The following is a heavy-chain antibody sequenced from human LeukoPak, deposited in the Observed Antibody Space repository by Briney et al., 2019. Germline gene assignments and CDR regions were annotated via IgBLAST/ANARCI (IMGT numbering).Heavy chain of an antibody. CDR3: ARDGVECSSTSCYEDYYYGMDV. D-gene: IGHD2-2*01. J-gene: IGHJ6*02. Sequence: ASVKVSCKASGYTFTGYYMHWVRQAPGQGLERMGWINPNSGGTNYAQKFQGRVTMTRDTSISTAYMELSRLRSDDTAVYYCARDGVECSSTSCYEDYYYGMDVWGQGTTVTVSS. CDR1: GYTFTGYY. CDR2: INPNSGGT. V-gene: IGHV1-2*02.